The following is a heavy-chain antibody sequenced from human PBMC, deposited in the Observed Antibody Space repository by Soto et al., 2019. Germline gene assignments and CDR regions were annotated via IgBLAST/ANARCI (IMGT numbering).Heavy chain of an antibody. CDR3: ARDPMPDHYYYGMDI. Sequence: SETLSLTCTVSGGSVSSRDYYWSWVRHSPGKGLEWIGYIYFSGSTYYNPSLKSRISMSVDTSKNQFSLRLRSVTAADTAVYYCARDPMPDHYYYGMDIWGQGTAVTVSS. J-gene: IGHJ6*02. CDR2: IYFSGST. CDR1: GGSVSSRDYY. V-gene: IGHV4-30-4*01. D-gene: IGHD2-2*01.